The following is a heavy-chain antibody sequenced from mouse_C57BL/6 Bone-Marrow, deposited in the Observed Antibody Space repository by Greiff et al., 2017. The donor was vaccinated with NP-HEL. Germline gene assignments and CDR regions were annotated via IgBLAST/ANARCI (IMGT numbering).Heavy chain of an antibody. Sequence: EVQVVESGGGLVQPKGSLKLSCAASGFSFNTYAMNWVRQAPGKGLEWVARIRSKSNNYATYYADSVKDRFTISRDDSESMLYLQMNNLKTEDTAMYYCVRAPYDYDDRYAMDYWGQGTSVTVSS. CDR3: VRAPYDYDDRYAMDY. CDR1: GFSFNTYA. D-gene: IGHD2-4*01. J-gene: IGHJ4*01. CDR2: IRSKSNNYAT. V-gene: IGHV10-1*01.